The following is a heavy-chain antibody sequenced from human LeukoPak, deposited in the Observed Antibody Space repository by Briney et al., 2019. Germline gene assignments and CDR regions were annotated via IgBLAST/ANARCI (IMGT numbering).Heavy chain of an antibody. J-gene: IGHJ4*02. V-gene: IGHV4-59*01. Sequence: KTSETLSLTCTVSGGSISSYYWSWIRQPPGKGLEWIGYIYYSGSTNYNPSLKSRVTISVDTSKNQFSLKLSSVTSADTAVYYCARFKGLRFLEWSLDYWGQGTLVTVSS. D-gene: IGHD3-3*01. CDR2: IYYSGST. CDR3: ARFKGLRFLEWSLDY. CDR1: GGSISSYY.